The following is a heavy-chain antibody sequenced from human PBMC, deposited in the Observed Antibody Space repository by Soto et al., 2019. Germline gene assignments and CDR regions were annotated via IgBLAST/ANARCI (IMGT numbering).Heavy chain of an antibody. CDR2: INPNSGGT. CDR3: ARSLTEGYCTITGCYTRPLYGMDV. D-gene: IGHD2-2*02. J-gene: IGHJ6*02. Sequence: ASVKVSCKASGYTFSGYYIHWLRQTPGQGLEWMGWINPNSGGTNYAQKFQGRVTVTRDTPTSTAYMELSRLTSDDTAVYYCARSLTEGYCTITGCYTRPLYGMDVWGQGTTVTVSS. V-gene: IGHV1-2*02. CDR1: GYTFSGYY.